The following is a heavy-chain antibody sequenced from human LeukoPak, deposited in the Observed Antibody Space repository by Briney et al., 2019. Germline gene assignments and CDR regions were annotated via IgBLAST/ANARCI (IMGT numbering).Heavy chain of an antibody. J-gene: IGHJ4*02. CDR3: ARSNYDILTGYRYYFDY. CDR1: GFTFSSYE. V-gene: IGHV3-48*03. D-gene: IGHD3-9*01. Sequence: PGGSLRLSCAASGFTFSSYEMNWVRQAPGKGLEWVSYISSSGSTIYYADSVKGRFTISRDNAKNSLYLQMNSLRAGDTAVYYCARSNYDILTGYRYYFDYWGQGTLVTVSS. CDR2: ISSSGSTI.